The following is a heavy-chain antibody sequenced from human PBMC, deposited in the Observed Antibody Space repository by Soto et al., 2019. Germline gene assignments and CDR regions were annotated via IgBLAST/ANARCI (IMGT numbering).Heavy chain of an antibody. V-gene: IGHV1-58*01. Sequence: QMQLVQSGPEVKKPGTSVKVSCKASGFTFTSSAVQWVRQARGQRLEWIGWIVVGSGNTNYAQKFQERVTITRDTSTSTAYMELSSLRSEDTAVYYCAADLGYCSAGSCSGRYYYYYYGMDVWGQGTTVTVSS. D-gene: IGHD2-15*01. CDR1: GFTFTSSA. J-gene: IGHJ6*02. CDR3: AADLGYCSAGSCSGRYYYYYYGMDV. CDR2: IVVGSGNT.